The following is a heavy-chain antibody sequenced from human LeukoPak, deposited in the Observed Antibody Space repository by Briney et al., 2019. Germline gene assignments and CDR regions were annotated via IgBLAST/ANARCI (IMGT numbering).Heavy chain of an antibody. CDR2: IYYNGST. CDR1: GGSISSYY. J-gene: IGHJ4*02. CDR3: ARLRGYSYGQD. D-gene: IGHD5-18*01. Sequence: SETLSLTCTVSGGSISSYYWSWIRQPPGKGLEWIGYIYYNGSTNYNPSLKSRVTISVDTSKNQFSLKLSSVTAADTAVYYCARLRGYSYGQDWGQGTLVTVSS. V-gene: IGHV4-59*08.